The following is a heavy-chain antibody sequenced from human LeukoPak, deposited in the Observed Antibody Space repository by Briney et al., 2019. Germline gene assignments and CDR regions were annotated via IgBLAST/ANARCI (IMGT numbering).Heavy chain of an antibody. V-gene: IGHV1-69*13. CDR3: ARGGHALSGDTAMAPSGG. CDR1: GGTFSSYA. J-gene: IGHJ4*02. CDR2: IILIFGTV. Sequence: SVNVSCKASGGTFSSYAISWVRQAPGQGLEWMGGIILIFGTVNYAQKFQGRVTITADESTSTAYMELSSLRSEDTAVYYCARGGHALSGDTAMAPSGGWGQGTLVTVSS. D-gene: IGHD5-18*01.